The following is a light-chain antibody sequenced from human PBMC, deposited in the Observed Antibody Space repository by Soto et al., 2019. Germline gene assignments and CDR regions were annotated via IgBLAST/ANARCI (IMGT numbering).Light chain of an antibody. CDR2: NTN. Sequence: QTVVTQEPSFSVSPGRTVTLTCGLSSGSVSTSNYPSWYQQTPGQAPRTLIYNTNTRSSGVPDRFSGSIVGNKAALTITGAQADDECDYYCVLYIGSGIVVFGGGTKVTVL. CDR1: SGSVSTSNY. J-gene: IGLJ2*01. V-gene: IGLV8-61*01. CDR3: VLYIGSGIVV.